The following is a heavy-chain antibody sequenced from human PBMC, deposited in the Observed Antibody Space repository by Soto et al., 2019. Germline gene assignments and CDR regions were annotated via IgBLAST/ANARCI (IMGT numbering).Heavy chain of an antibody. CDR2: INPSGGST. V-gene: IGHV1-46*01. CDR1: GYTFTSYY. CDR3: ASPSSSWHGGFDY. D-gene: IGHD6-13*01. Sequence: ASVKVSCKASGYTFTSYYMHWVRQAPGQGLEWMGIINPSGGSTSYAQKFQGRVTMTTDTSTSTAYMELRSLRSDDTAVYYCASPSSSWHGGFDYWGQGTLVTVSS. J-gene: IGHJ4*02.